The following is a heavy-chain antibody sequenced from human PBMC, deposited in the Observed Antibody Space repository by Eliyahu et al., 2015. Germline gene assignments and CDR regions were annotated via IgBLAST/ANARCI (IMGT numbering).Heavy chain of an antibody. Sequence: QVQLQQWGAGXLKPSETLSLTCAXYGGSFSGYYWSWXRQPPGEGPGWNXEINHSGSTNYNPSLKSRVTISVDTSKNQFSLKLSSVTAADTAVYYCARGSPLGQNWFDPWGQGTLVTVSS. V-gene: IGHV4-34*01. CDR2: INHSGST. CDR3: ARGSPLGQNWFDP. J-gene: IGHJ5*02. D-gene: IGHD3-10*01. CDR1: GGSFSGYY.